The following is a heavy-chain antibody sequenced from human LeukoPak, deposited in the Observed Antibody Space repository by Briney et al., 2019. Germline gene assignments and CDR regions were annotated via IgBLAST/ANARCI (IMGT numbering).Heavy chain of an antibody. Sequence: GGSLRLSCSASGFTFSSYAIHWVRQAPGKGLEYVSAISSNGGSTYYADSVKGRFTISRDNSKNTLYLQMSSLRAEDTAVYYCVKCPYSSSWYCWFDPWGQGTLVTVSS. V-gene: IGHV3-64D*06. CDR3: VKCPYSSSWYCWFDP. J-gene: IGHJ5*02. D-gene: IGHD6-13*01. CDR2: ISSNGGST. CDR1: GFTFSSYA.